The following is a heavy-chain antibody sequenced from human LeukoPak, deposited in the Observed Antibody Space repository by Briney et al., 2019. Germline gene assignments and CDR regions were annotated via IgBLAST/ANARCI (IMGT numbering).Heavy chain of an antibody. CDR3: ARWYYRGRAYHY. CDR2: IHDSGST. J-gene: IGHJ4*02. D-gene: IGHD3-10*01. CDR1: GGTISGYY. Sequence: SETLSHTRTVSGGTISGYYWNWIRQPPGKGLEWIGYIHDSGSTKYNPSLKSRVTISVDTSKNQFSLKLSFVTAADTAVYYCARWYYRGRAYHYWGQVTLVTVSS. V-gene: IGHV4-59*08.